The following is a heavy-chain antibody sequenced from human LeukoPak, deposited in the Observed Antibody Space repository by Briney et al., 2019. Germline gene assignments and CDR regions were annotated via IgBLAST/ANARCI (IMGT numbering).Heavy chain of an antibody. CDR1: GFTLSNYE. Sequence: PGGSLRLSCAASGFTLSNYEINWVRQAPGEGLEWLSYIDSSGGSKFYADSATGRFTVSRDNAKNSLYLQLNSLRVEDTALYYCARETPTIKGDAFDIWGQGTMVTVSS. D-gene: IGHD5-12*01. CDR3: ARETPTIKGDAFDI. J-gene: IGHJ3*02. CDR2: IDSSGGSK. V-gene: IGHV3-48*03.